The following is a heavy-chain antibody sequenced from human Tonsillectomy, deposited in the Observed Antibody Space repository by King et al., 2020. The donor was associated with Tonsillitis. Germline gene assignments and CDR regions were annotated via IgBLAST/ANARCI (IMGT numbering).Heavy chain of an antibody. V-gene: IGHV5-10-1*03. J-gene: IGHJ5*01. CDR2: INPSDFNT. CDR3: ARVIMITFGEDIVGNWLDS. CDR1: GYIYANYW. Sequence: VQLVESGPEVKKPGESLRISCTGSGYIYANYWIVWVRQMPGKGLEWMGRINPSDFNTDYSPSYQGHVTISTDKSVNTAYLQWSSLRASDTAIYYCARVIMITFGEDIVGNWLDSWGQGSLVTVS. D-gene: IGHD3-16*02.